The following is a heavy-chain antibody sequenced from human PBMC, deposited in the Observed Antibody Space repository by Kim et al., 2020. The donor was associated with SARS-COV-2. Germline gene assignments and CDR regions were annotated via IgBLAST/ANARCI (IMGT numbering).Heavy chain of an antibody. J-gene: IGHJ6*04. CDR2: ISGGGGSR. V-gene: IGHV3-23*01. CDR3: AKVETVWFGGLGAGYYYLDV. Sequence: GGSLRLSCAASGFTFTGYAMSWVRQAPGKGLEWLSTISGGGGSRYYADSVNGRFIISRDNSKNTLDLQMNSLRAEDTAIYYCAKVETVWFGGLGAGYYYLDVWGKGTTVTVSS. CDR1: GFTFTGYA. D-gene: IGHD3-10*01.